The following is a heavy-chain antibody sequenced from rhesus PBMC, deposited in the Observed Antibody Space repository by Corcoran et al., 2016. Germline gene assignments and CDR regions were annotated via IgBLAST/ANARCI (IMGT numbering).Heavy chain of an antibody. V-gene: IGHV4-169*01. CDR2: IYGSGSST. CDR3: ARVTYYYSGSYYYYFDY. D-gene: IGHD3-16*01. CDR1: GGSISSSY. Sequence: QLQLQESGPGLVKPSETLSVTCAVSGGSISSSYWSWIRQAPGKGLEWIGYIYGSGSSTNYNPSLKSRVTISTDTSKNQFSLKLSSVTAADTAVYYCARVTYYYSGSYYYYFDYWGQGVLVTVSS. J-gene: IGHJ4*01.